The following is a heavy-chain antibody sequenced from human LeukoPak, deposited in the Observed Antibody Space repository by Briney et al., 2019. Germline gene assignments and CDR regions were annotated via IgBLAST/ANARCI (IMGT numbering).Heavy chain of an antibody. V-gene: IGHV1-18*01. CDR2: ISAYNGNT. CDR1: GYTFTSYG. D-gene: IGHD3-22*01. Sequence: ASVKVSCKASGYTFTSYGISWVRQAPGQGLAWMGWISAYNGNTNYAQKLQGRVTMTTDTSTSTAYMELRSLRSDDTAVYYCARDRYYYDSSGYPPPLDYWGQGTLVTVSS. J-gene: IGHJ4*02. CDR3: ARDRYYYDSSGYPPPLDY.